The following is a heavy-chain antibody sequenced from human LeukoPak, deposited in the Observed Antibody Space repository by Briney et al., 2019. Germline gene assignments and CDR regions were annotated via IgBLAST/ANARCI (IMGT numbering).Heavy chain of an antibody. CDR3: ARDGGQYYYDSSGYFGGDY. V-gene: IGHV3-74*01. CDR2: LAADGSGT. J-gene: IGHJ4*02. CDR1: GFTFSGYA. D-gene: IGHD3-22*01. Sequence: PGGSLRLSCAASGFTFSGYAMHWVRQAPGMGLVWVSRLAADGSGTNYADSVKGRFTISRDNSKNTLYLQTNSLRAEDTAVYYCARDGGQYYYDSSGYFGGDYWGQGTLVTVSS.